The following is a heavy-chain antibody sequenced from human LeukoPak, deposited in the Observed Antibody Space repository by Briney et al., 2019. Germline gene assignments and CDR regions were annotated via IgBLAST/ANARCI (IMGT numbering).Heavy chain of an antibody. CDR2: ISSSSSYI. V-gene: IGHV3-21*01. CDR3: ARAEMATINPELLQVYFDY. Sequence: GGSLRLSCAASGFTFSSYSMNWVRQAPGKGLEWVSSISSSSSYIYYADSVKGRFTISRDNAKNSLYLQMNSLRAEDTAVYYCARAEMATINPELLQVYFDYWGQGTLVTVSS. J-gene: IGHJ4*02. D-gene: IGHD5-24*01. CDR1: GFTFSSYS.